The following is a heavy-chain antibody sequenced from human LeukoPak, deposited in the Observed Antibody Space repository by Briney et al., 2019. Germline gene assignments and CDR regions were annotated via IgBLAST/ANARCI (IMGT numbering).Heavy chain of an antibody. CDR1: GGSISGYY. CDR2: IYYSGSA. Sequence: SETLSLTCTVSGGSISGYYWNWIRQPPGKGLEWIGFIYYSGSANYNPSLKSRVTISVDTSRNHLSLELNSVTAADTAVYYCARDLSQVGVVTLGASDIWGQETMVTVSS. V-gene: IGHV4-59*01. D-gene: IGHD3-3*01. J-gene: IGHJ3*02. CDR3: ARDLSQVGVVTLGASDI.